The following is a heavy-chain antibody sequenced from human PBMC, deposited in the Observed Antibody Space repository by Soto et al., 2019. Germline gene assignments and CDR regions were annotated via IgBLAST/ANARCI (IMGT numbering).Heavy chain of an antibody. CDR1: GGPITSSSYY. Sequence: SETLSLTCTVSGGPITSSSYYWGWIRQPPGKGLEWIGSLYFSGDTYYNPSLKSRVTISVDTSKNLFSLKLTSVTAADTAVYYCASPEVVGPVIFWGQGTLVTVSS. CDR2: LYFSGDT. CDR3: ASPEVVGPVIF. D-gene: IGHD3-22*01. J-gene: IGHJ4*02. V-gene: IGHV4-39*01.